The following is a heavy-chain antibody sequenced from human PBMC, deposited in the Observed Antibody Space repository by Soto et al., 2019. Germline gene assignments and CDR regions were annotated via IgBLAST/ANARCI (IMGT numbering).Heavy chain of an antibody. Sequence: QIQLVESGGGVVQPGRSLRLSCTASGFTFNSYGFNWVRQAPGKGLEWVAVIWYDENTKYYADSVKGRFTISIDNLRSTVYLQMNSLTAEDTAVYYCARPLVAPVAGPYYYGMDVWGQGTTVTVSS. D-gene: IGHD6-19*01. V-gene: IGHV3-33*01. J-gene: IGHJ6*02. CDR3: ARPLVAPVAGPYYYGMDV. CDR2: IWYDENTK. CDR1: GFTFNSYG.